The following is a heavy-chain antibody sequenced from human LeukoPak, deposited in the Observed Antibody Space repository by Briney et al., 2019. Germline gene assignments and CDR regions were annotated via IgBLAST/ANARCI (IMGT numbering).Heavy chain of an antibody. Sequence: QPGGPLRLSCAASGFTLSSYAMSWVRQAPGKGLEWVSAISDTGNTYHADSVKGRFTISRDSSKNTLFLQMNRLRPEDAAVYYCAKAPVTTCRGAFCYPFDYWGLGTLVTVSS. D-gene: IGHD2-15*01. CDR1: GFTLSSYA. J-gene: IGHJ4*02. CDR2: ISDTGNT. V-gene: IGHV3-23*01. CDR3: AKAPVTTCRGAFCYPFDY.